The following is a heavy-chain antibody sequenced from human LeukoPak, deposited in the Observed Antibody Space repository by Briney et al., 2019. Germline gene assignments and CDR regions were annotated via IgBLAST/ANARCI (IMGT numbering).Heavy chain of an antibody. CDR2: ISYDARNN. CDR1: GFTFSRSA. J-gene: IGHJ4*02. V-gene: IGHV3-30*04. Sequence: PGGSLRLSCAASGFTFSRSAMHWVRQAPGKGREWVAVISYDARNNYYADSVKGRFTISRDNSKSTLYLQMNSLRPEDTAVYYCAREIVAAIGFDYWGQGTLVTVSS. CDR3: AREIVAAIGFDY. D-gene: IGHD5-12*01.